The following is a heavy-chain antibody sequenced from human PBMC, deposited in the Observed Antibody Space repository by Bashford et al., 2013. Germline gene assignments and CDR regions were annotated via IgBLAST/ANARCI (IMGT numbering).Heavy chain of an antibody. J-gene: IGHJ4*02. D-gene: IGHD3-22*01. CDR3: AKDKYYFYDASGYYSPFDF. Sequence: VRQAPGKGLEWVSALSSSGGSTYYADSVKGRFTISRDNSKDTLYLQMNSLRAEDTAVYYCAKDKYYFYDASGYYSPFDFWGQGALVTVSS. V-gene: IGHV3-23*01. CDR2: LSSSGGST.